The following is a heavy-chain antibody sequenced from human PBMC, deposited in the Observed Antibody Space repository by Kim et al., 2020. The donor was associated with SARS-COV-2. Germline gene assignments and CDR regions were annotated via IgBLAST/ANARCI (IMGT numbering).Heavy chain of an antibody. CDR3: ARALYSSSFDDAFDI. CDR1: GFTFSSYS. V-gene: IGHV3-21*01. D-gene: IGHD6-13*01. Sequence: GGSLRLSCAASGFTFSSYSMNWVRQAPGKGLEWVSSISSSSSYIYYADSVKGRFTISRDNAKNSLYLQMNSLRAEDTAVYYCARALYSSSFDDAFDIWGQGTMVTVSS. CDR2: ISSSSSYI. J-gene: IGHJ3*02.